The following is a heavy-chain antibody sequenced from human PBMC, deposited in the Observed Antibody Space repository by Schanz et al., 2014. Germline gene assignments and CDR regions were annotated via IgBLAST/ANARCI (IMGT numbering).Heavy chain of an antibody. CDR1: GFTFSTYS. D-gene: IGHD2-8*01. CDR2: ISSSCSYI. V-gene: IGHV3-48*04. J-gene: IGHJ3*02. CDR3: ARLGRMGAFDI. Sequence: EVQLVESGGGLVQPGGSLRLSCAASGFTFSTYSMNWVRQAPGKGLEWVSYISSSCSYIYYADSVKGRFTISRDNAKKSLFLQMNSLRAEDTAVYYCARLGRMGAFDIWGQGTMVTVSS.